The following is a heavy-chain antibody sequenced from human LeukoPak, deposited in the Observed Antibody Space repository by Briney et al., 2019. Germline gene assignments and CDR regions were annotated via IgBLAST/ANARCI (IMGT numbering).Heavy chain of an antibody. J-gene: IGHJ4*02. CDR2: INPNSGGT. Sequence: ASVKVSCKASGYTFTGYYMHWVRQAPGQGLEWMGWINPNSGGTNYAQKFQGRVTMTRDTSISTAYMELSRLRSDDTAVYYCARDLSTVTQAPSDYWGQGTLVTVSS. CDR3: ARDLSTVTQAPSDY. D-gene: IGHD4-17*01. V-gene: IGHV1-2*02. CDR1: GYTFTGYY.